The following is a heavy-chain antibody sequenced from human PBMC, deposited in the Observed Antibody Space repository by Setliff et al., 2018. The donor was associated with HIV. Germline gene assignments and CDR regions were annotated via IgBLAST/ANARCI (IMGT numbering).Heavy chain of an antibody. D-gene: IGHD3-22*01. CDR1: GYTFTGYY. CDR2: IIPIFGTP. V-gene: IGHV1-69*13. CDR3: ARDGYYDSSGYSAFDI. J-gene: IGHJ3*02. Sequence: ASVKVSCKASGYTFTGYYMHWVRQAPGQGLEWMGGIIPIFGTPDYAQKFQGRITITADESTSTAYMELSRLRSDDTAVYYCARDGYYDSSGYSAFDIWGQGTMVTVSS.